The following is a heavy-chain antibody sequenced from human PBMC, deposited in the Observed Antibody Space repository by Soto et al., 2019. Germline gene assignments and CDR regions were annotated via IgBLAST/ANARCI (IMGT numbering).Heavy chain of an antibody. CDR2: ISAYNGNT. V-gene: IGHV1-18*01. D-gene: IGHD4-17*01. J-gene: IGHJ3*02. CDR1: GYTFTSYG. CDR3: ARVEGDYGHDAFDI. Sequence: ASVKVSCKASGYTFTSYGISWVRQAPGRGLEWMGWISAYNGNTNYAQKLQGRVTMTTDTSTSTAYMELRSLRSDDTAVYYRARVEGDYGHDAFDIWGQGTMVTVPS.